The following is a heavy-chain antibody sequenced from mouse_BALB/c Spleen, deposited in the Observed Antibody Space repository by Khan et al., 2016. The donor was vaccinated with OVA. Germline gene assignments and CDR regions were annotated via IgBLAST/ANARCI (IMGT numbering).Heavy chain of an antibody. CDR1: GYTFTSYY. Sequence: LQESGAELVKPGASVKLSCKASGYTFTSYYIYWVKQRPGQGLEWIGGINPSNGGTYFNEKFESKATLTVDKSSSTAFMQVSSLTSEDSAVYDCTRSGWAAFAYWGQGTLVTVAA. CDR2: INPSNGGT. CDR3: TRSGWAAFAY. J-gene: IGHJ3*01. D-gene: IGHD1-1*02. V-gene: IGHV1-53*01.